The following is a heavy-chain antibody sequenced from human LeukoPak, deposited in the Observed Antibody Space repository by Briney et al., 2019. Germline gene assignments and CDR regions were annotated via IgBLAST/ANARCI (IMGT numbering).Heavy chain of an antibody. D-gene: IGHD6-19*01. CDR3: ARDRPTIAVAGYYYYYGMDV. Sequence: ASVKVSCKASGYTFTGHYMHWVRQAPGQGLEWMGWINPNSGGTNYAQKFQGRVTMTRDTSISTAYMELSRLRSDDTAVCYCARDRPTIAVAGYYYYYGMDVWGQGTTVTVSS. J-gene: IGHJ6*02. CDR1: GYTFTGHY. V-gene: IGHV1-2*02. CDR2: INPNSGGT.